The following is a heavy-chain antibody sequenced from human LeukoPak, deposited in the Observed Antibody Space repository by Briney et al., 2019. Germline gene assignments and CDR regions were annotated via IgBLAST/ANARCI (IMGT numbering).Heavy chain of an antibody. J-gene: IGHJ3*01. CDR2: IIPIFGTA. D-gene: IGHD6-13*01. CDR3: ARRGLAEADAFDF. CDR1: GGTFSSYA. Sequence: SVKVSCKASGGTFSSYAISWVRQAPGQGLEWMEGIIPIFGTANYAQKFQGRVTITADESTSTAYMELSSLRSEDTAVYYCARRGLAEADAFDFWGQGTMVTVSS. V-gene: IGHV1-69*13.